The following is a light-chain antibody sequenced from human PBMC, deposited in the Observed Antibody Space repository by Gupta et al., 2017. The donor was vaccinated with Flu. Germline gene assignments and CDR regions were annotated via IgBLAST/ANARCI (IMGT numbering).Light chain of an antibody. CDR2: DTS. CDR3: LLSYSGARPVV. Sequence: QAVVTQEPSLTVSAGGTVMLTRGSSTGAVTSGHYPYWFQQKPGQAPRTLIYDTSNKLSWTPARFSGSLLGGKAALTLSGAQPEDEAEYYCLLSYSGARPVVFGGGTKLTVL. V-gene: IGLV7-46*01. CDR1: TGAVTSGHY. J-gene: IGLJ2*01.